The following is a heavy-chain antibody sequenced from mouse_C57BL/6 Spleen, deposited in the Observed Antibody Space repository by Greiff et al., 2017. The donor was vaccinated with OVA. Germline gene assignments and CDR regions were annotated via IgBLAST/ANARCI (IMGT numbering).Heavy chain of an antibody. CDR3: ARHTDGSTTGAMDY. Sequence: QVHVKQSGPGLVAPSQSLSITCTVSGFSLTSYGVHWVRQPPGKGLEWLVVIWSDGSTTYNSALKSRLSISKDNSKSQVFLKMNSLQTDDTAMYYCARHTDGSTTGAMDYWGQGTSVTVSS. CDR2: IWSDGST. J-gene: IGHJ4*01. V-gene: IGHV2-6-1*01. CDR1: GFSLTSYG. D-gene: IGHD2-3*01.